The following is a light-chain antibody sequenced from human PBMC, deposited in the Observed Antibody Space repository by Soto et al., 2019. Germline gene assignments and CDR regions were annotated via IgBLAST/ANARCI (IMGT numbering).Light chain of an antibody. J-gene: IGKJ2*02. V-gene: IGKV1-39*01. CDR3: QQSYTTLCT. CDR2: AAS. CDR1: QSISSY. Sequence: DIQMTQSPSSLSASVGDRVTVTCRASQSISSYLNWYQQKPGKAHKLLIYAASILQSGVPLRFSCSGSGTDFTLTSSSLQPEDFATYYCQQSYTTLCTFGQGTKLEIK.